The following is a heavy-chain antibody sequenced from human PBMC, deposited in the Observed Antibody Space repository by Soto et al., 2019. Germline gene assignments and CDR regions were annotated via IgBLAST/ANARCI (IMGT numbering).Heavy chain of an antibody. D-gene: IGHD2-15*01. CDR2: INHSGST. J-gene: IGHJ3*02. V-gene: IGHV4-34*01. CDR3: ARGVFSGPAPCGGGSCYAFDI. CDR1: GGSFSGYY. Sequence: SETLSLTCAVYGGSFSGYYWSWIRQPPGKGLEWIGEINHSGSTNYNPSLKSRVTISVDTSKNQFSLKLSSVTAADTAVYYCARGVFSGPAPCGGGSCYAFDIGGQGTMVTV.